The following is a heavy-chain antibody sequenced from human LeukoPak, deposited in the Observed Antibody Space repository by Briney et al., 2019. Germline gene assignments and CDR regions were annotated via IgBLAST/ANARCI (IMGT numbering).Heavy chain of an antibody. Sequence: SVKVSCKASGGTFSSCAISWVRQAPGQGLEWMGRIIPILGIANYAQKFQGRVTINADKSTSTAYMELSSLRSEDTAVYYCAREEWFGELSIYYFDYWGQGTLVTVSS. D-gene: IGHD3-10*01. CDR2: IIPILGIA. J-gene: IGHJ4*02. V-gene: IGHV1-69*04. CDR1: GGTFSSCA. CDR3: AREEWFGELSIYYFDY.